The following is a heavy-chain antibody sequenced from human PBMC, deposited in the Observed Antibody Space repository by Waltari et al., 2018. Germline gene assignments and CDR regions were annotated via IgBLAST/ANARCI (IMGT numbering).Heavy chain of an antibody. CDR2: IYTSGST. D-gene: IGHD1-26*01. CDR1: GGSISSGSYY. CDR3: AGRSGSYPTDFDY. V-gene: IGHV4-61*09. Sequence: VQLQESGPGLVKPSQTLSLTCTVSGGSISSGSYYWSWIRQPAGKGLEGIGYIYTSGSTNYNPALKSRVTISVDTSKNQFSLKLSSVTAADTAVYYCAGRSGSYPTDFDYWGQGTLVTVSS. J-gene: IGHJ4*02.